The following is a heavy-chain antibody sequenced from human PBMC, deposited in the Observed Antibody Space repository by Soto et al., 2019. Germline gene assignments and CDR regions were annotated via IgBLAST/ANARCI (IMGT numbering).Heavy chain of an antibody. Sequence: GESLKISCKGSGYSFTSYWISWVRQMPGKGLEWMGRIDPSDSYTNYSPSFQGHVTISADKSISTAYLQWSSLKASDTAMYYCARHIIAAPRGYYYYGMDVWGQGTTVTVSS. CDR2: IDPSDSYT. CDR1: GYSFTSYW. CDR3: ARHIIAAPRGYYYYGMDV. D-gene: IGHD6-6*01. V-gene: IGHV5-10-1*01. J-gene: IGHJ6*02.